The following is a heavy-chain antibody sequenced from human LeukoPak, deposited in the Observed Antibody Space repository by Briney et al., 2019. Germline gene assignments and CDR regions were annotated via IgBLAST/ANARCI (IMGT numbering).Heavy chain of an antibody. D-gene: IGHD4-17*01. CDR3: ARDSVTTPGCFDP. CDR2: NSYSGST. V-gene: IGHV4-61*01. CDR1: GGSVSSGSYY. Sequence: SETLSLTCTVSGGSVSSGSYYWNWIRQPPGKGLEWIGYNSYSGSTNYNLSLKSRVTISIDPSKNQFSLKLSSVTAADTAVYYCARDSVTTPGCFDPWGQGTLVTVSS. J-gene: IGHJ5*02.